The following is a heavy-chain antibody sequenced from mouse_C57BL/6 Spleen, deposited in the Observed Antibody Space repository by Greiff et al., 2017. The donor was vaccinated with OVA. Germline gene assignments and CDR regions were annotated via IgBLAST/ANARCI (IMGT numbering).Heavy chain of an antibody. CDR1: GFNIKDDY. V-gene: IGHV14-4*01. J-gene: IGHJ2*01. CDR2: IDPENGDT. Sequence: DVKLQESGAELVRPGASVKLSCTASGFNIKDDYMHWVKQRPEQGLEWIGWIDPENGDTEYASKFQGKATITADTSSNTAYLQLRSLTSEDTAVYYCTPLDYYGLDYWGQGTTLTVSS. CDR3: TPLDYYGLDY. D-gene: IGHD1-1*01.